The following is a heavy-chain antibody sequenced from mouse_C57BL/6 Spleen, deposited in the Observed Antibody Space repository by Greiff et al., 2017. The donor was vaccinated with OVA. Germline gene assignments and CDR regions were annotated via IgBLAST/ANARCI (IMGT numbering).Heavy chain of an antibody. CDR3: ARHYGSSYGYFDV. CDR2: IHPNSGST. V-gene: IGHV1-64*01. CDR1: GYTFTSYW. Sequence: QVQLQQPGAELVKPGASVKLSCKASGYTFTSYWMHWVKQRPGQGLEWIGMIHPNSGSTNYNEKFKSKATLTVDKSSSTAYMQLGSLTSEDSAVYYCARHYGSSYGYFDVWGTGTTVTVSS. D-gene: IGHD1-1*01. J-gene: IGHJ1*03.